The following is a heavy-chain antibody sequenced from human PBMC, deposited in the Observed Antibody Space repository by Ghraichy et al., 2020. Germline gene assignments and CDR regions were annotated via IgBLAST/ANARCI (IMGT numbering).Heavy chain of an antibody. J-gene: IGHJ6*03. CDR2: IYYSGST. D-gene: IGHD6-13*01. CDR1: GGSISSGGYY. V-gene: IGHV4-31*01. CDR3: ARIAAAGPSYYYYMDV. Sequence: SKTLSLTCTVSGGSISSGGYYWSWIRQHPGKGLERIGYIYYSGSTYYNPSLKSLVTISVDTSKNQFSLKLSSVTAADTAVYYCARIAAAGPSYYYYMDVWGKGTTVTVSS.